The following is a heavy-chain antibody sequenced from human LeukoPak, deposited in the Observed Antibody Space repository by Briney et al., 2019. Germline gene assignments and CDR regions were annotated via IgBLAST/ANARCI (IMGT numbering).Heavy chain of an antibody. J-gene: IGHJ4*02. CDR1: GYTFTSYG. CDR3: ARGLLVWGYSYGYDY. D-gene: IGHD5-18*01. V-gene: IGHV1-18*01. CDR2: ISGYNGNT. Sequence: ASVKVSCKASGYTFTSYGISWVRQAPGQGLEWMGWISGYNGNTNSAQKLQGRVSMTTDTSTSTAYMELRSLRSDDTAVYYCARGLLVWGYSYGYDYWGQGTLVTVSS.